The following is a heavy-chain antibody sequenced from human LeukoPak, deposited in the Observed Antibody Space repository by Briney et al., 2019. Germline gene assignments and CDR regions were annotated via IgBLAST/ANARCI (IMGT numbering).Heavy chain of an antibody. V-gene: IGHV3-20*04. CDR3: ARSPRSGYYYPNAFDI. D-gene: IGHD3-22*01. Sequence: GGSLRLSCAASGFTFDNYGMTWVRQVPGKGLEWVSGINWNGGSTGYADSVKGRFTISRDNAKNSLYLQMNSLRAEDTALYYCARSPRSGYYYPNAFDIWGQGTMVTVSS. J-gene: IGHJ3*02. CDR1: GFTFDNYG. CDR2: INWNGGST.